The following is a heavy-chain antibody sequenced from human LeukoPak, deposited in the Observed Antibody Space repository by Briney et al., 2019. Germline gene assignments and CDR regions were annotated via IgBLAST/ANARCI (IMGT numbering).Heavy chain of an antibody. D-gene: IGHD1-1*01. V-gene: IGHV3-21*01. CDR3: ARRTSGRWYFDY. CDR1: GFTFSSYS. CDR2: ISSSSSYI. J-gene: IGHJ4*02. Sequence: GGSLRLSCAASGFTFSSYSMNWVRQAPGKGLEWVSSISSSSSYIYYADSVKGRFTISRDNAKNSLYLQMNSLRAEDSAVYYCARRTSGRWYFDYWGQGTLVTVSS.